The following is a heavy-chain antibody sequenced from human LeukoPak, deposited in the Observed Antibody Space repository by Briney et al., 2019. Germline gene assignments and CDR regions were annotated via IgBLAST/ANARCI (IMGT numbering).Heavy chain of an antibody. CDR1: GGSISSSSYY. CDR3: ARHIMHTAMPAQYFDY. D-gene: IGHD5-18*01. V-gene: IGHV4-39*01. Sequence: TSETASLTCTVSGGSISSSSYYWGWTRQPPGEGLGWIGSIYYSGSTYYNPSLTSRVTISVDTSKNQFSLKLSSVTAADTAVYYCARHIMHTAMPAQYFDYWGQGTLVTVSS. CDR2: IYYSGST. J-gene: IGHJ4*02.